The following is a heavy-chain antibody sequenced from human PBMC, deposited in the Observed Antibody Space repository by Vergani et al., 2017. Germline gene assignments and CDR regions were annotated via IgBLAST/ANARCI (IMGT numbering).Heavy chain of an antibody. CDR2: ISASGAPT. J-gene: IGHJ4*01. CDR1: GFTFSSYA. V-gene: IGHV3-23*01. D-gene: IGHD1-20*01. Sequence: EVQLLESGGGLVQPGGSLRLSCVASGFTFSSYAMSWVRQAPGKGLEWVSGISASGAPTYYADSVKGRVTISRDNSKNTLYLQMNSLRVEDTAVYYCARAYGRYDWFDYWGQRTLVTVSS. CDR3: ARAYGRYDWFDY.